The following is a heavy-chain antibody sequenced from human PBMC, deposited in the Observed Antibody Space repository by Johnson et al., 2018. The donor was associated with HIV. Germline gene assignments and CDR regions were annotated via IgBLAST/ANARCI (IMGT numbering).Heavy chain of an antibody. V-gene: IGHV3-74*02. Sequence: VQLVESGGGVVQPGRSLRLSCAVSGFTFSSYAMHWVRQAPGKGLEWVSRINSDGSSTNYADSVKGRFTISRDNAKNTLYLQMNSLRAEDTAVYYCARVTYYYDTQAFDFWGQGTMVTVSS. CDR3: ARVTYYYDTQAFDF. CDR1: GFTFSSYA. J-gene: IGHJ3*01. CDR2: INSDGSST. D-gene: IGHD3-22*01.